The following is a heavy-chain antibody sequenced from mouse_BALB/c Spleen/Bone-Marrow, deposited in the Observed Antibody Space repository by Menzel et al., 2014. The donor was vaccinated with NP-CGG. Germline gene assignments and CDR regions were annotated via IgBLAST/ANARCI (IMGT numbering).Heavy chain of an antibody. CDR1: GFTFSSFA. V-gene: IGHV5-17*02. J-gene: IGHJ2*01. CDR2: ISSGSNII. Sequence: DVQLVESGGGLVQPGGSRKLSCAASGFTFSSFAMHWIRQAPEKGLEWVAFISSGSNIIHYVDTVKGRFTISRDNPKNTLFLQMTSLRSEDTAMYYCGRGDYWGQGTTLTVSS. CDR3: GRGDY.